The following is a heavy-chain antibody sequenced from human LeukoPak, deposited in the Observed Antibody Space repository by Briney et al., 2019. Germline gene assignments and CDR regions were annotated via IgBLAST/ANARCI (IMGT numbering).Heavy chain of an antibody. CDR1: GYTFTAYY. CDR3: ARGSMIVVVTAYFQH. Sequence: GASVKVSFKASGYTFTAYYLHWVRQAPGQGLEWMGWINPNSGGTNYAQKFQGRVTMTRDTSISTAYMELSRLRSDDTAVYYCARGSMIVVVTAYFQHWGQGTLVTVSS. D-gene: IGHD3-22*01. CDR2: INPNSGGT. J-gene: IGHJ1*01. V-gene: IGHV1-2*02.